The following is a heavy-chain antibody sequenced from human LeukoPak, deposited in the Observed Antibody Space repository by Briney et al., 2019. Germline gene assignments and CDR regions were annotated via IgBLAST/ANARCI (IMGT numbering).Heavy chain of an antibody. CDR1: GFTFSNAW. CDR2: INWNGGST. CDR3: ARDPKYYDDVWGTYRTDAFDI. D-gene: IGHD3-16*02. J-gene: IGHJ3*02. V-gene: IGHV3-20*04. Sequence: PGGSLRLSCAASGFTFSNAWMSWVRQAPGQGLEWVSGINWNGGSTDYADFVKGRFTIFRDNAKNFLYLQMNSLRAEDTALYYCARDPKYYDDVWGTYRTDAFDIWGQGTMVTVSS.